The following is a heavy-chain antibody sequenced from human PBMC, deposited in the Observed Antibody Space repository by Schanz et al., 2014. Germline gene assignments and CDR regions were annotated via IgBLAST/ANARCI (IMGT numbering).Heavy chain of an antibody. V-gene: IGHV3-30-3*01. D-gene: IGHD2-15*01. J-gene: IGHJ4*02. Sequence: QVQLVESGGGVVQPGRSLRLSCAASGFTFSSYAMHWVRQAPGKGLEWVAVISYDGRNKYYADSVKGRFSISRDYSKNTLYLQMNTLRAEDTAVYYCARDRGYCSGGSCLTFDYWGQGTLVTVSS. CDR3: ARDRGYCSGGSCLTFDY. CDR1: GFTFSSYA. CDR2: ISYDGRNK.